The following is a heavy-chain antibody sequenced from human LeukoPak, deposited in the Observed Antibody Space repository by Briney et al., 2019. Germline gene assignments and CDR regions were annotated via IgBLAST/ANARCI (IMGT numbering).Heavy chain of an antibody. Sequence: PGGSLRLSCAASGFSFRNYWMHWVRQAPGKGLVWVSHIKSDGNVTTYADSVKGRFTISRDNAKNTLYLQMNSLRAEDTAVYYCTGDLRQDYYYYYGMDVWGQGTTVTVSS. J-gene: IGHJ6*02. D-gene: IGHD6-25*01. V-gene: IGHV3-74*01. CDR2: IKSDGNVT. CDR1: GFSFRNYW. CDR3: TGDLRQDYYYYYGMDV.